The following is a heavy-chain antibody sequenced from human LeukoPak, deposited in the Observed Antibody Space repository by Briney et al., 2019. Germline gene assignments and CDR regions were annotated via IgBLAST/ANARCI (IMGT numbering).Heavy chain of an antibody. D-gene: IGHD3-22*01. CDR3: AGFFYDNSGDAFDL. CDR1: GGSFTFTSHA. CDR2: LIPIYGSA. V-gene: IGHV1-69*13. Sequence: SVKVSCKASGGSFTFTSHAISWVRQAPGQGLEWMGGLIPIYGSANYAQKFQGRVTITSDESTRTVYMELSSLRPEDSAVYYCAGFFYDNSGDAFDLWGQGTMVTVSS. J-gene: IGHJ3*01.